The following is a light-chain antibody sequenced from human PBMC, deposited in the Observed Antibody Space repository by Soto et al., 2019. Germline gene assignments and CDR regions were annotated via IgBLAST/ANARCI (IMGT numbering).Light chain of an antibody. CDR3: QQSFSTPRT. CDR2: ASS. CDR1: QDIRTY. V-gene: IGKV1-39*01. Sequence: INMTQSASSMSASMGDSMTITCRAGQDIRTYLNWYQQKPGKAPNLLIYASSSLHSGVPSRFSGSGSGTIFTLTISSLQPDDFATYYCQQSFSTPRTFGPGTKVDIK. J-gene: IGKJ3*01.